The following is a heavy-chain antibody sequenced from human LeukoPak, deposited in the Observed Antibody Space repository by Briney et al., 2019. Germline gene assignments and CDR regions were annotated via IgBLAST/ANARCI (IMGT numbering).Heavy chain of an antibody. J-gene: IGHJ6*02. CDR3: ARTPAAGGLYYYYGMDV. Sequence: ASVKVSCKASGYTFTSYAMHWVRQAPGQRLEWMGWINAGNGITKYSQKFQGRVTITRDTSASTAYMELSSLRSEDTAVYYCARTPAAGGLYYYYGMDVWGQGTTVTVSS. CDR2: INAGNGIT. V-gene: IGHV1-3*01. D-gene: IGHD6-13*01. CDR1: GYTFTSYA.